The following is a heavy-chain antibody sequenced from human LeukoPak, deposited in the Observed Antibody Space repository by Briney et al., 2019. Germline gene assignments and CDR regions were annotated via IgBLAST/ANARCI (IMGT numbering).Heavy chain of an antibody. D-gene: IGHD3-9*01. J-gene: IGHJ4*02. CDR1: GYTFTSNY. V-gene: IGHV1-46*01. CDR3: ARDLYDILTGYFPIPDY. Sequence: GASVKVSCKASGYTFTSNYIHWVRQAPGQGLEWMGIINPSGGSTSYAQKFQGRVTMTRDTSTSTVYMELSSLRSEDTAVYYCARDLYDILTGYFPIPDYWGQGTLVTVSS. CDR2: INPSGGST.